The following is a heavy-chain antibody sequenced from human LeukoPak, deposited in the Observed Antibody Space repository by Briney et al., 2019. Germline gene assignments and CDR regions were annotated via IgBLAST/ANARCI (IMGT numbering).Heavy chain of an antibody. J-gene: IGHJ4*02. CDR1: GFTLSSYS. Sequence: PGGSLRLSCAASGFTLSSYSMKWVRQAPGKGLEWVSGINWNGGSTGYADSVKGRFTISRDNSKNTLYLQMNSLRDDDTAVYYCAKSSLVASYDYWGQGTLVTVSS. V-gene: IGHV3-20*04. CDR3: AKSSLVASYDY. D-gene: IGHD5-12*01. CDR2: INWNGGST.